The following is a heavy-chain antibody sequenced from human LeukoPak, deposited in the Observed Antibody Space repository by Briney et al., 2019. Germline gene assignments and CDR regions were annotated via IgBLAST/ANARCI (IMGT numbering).Heavy chain of an antibody. D-gene: IGHD3-22*01. J-gene: IGHJ4*02. CDR2: INSDGSST. CDR3: AREVDRSFDY. CDR1: GFTFIIYW. V-gene: IGHV3-74*01. Sequence: GESLRLSCAASGFTFIIYWMHWVRQAPGKGLVWVSRINSDGSSTTYADSVKGRFTISRDNAKNTLYLQMNSLRAEDTAVYYCAREVDRSFDYWGQGTLVTVSS.